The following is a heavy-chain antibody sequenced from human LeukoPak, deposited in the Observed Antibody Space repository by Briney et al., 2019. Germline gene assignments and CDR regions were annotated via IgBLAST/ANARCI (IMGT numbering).Heavy chain of an antibody. CDR1: GVSIRSDNW. J-gene: IGHJ4*02. V-gene: IGHV4-4*02. Sequence: KSSGTLSLTCTVSGVSIRSDNWWSWVRQSPGKGLEWIGEISHGGDTNYISSLKSRVTMSLDKSKNYFSLELSSVTAADTAAYYCARRPRGFVGFDFWGQGIVVTVSS. CDR2: ISHGGDT. D-gene: IGHD2-15*01. CDR3: ARRPRGFVGFDF.